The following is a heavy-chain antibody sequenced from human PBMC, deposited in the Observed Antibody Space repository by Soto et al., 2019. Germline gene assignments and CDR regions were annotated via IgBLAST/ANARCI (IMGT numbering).Heavy chain of an antibody. CDR1: GYTFTSYA. CDR2: INAGNGNT. D-gene: IGHD3-22*01. J-gene: IGHJ4*02. CDR3: ARPITYYYDSSGYALAY. Sequence: ASVKVSCKASGYTFTSYAMHWVRQAPGQRLEWMGWINAGNGNTKYSQKFQGRVTITRDTSASTAYMELSSLRSEDTAVYYCARPITYYYDSSGYALAYWGQGTLVTVSS. V-gene: IGHV1-3*01.